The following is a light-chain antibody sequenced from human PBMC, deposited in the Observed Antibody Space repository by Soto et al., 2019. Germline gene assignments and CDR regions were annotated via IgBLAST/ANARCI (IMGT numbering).Light chain of an antibody. CDR1: QSISSW. V-gene: IGKV1-5*01. CDR2: AAS. CDR3: QQLDSFPLT. Sequence: IQMTQSPSTLSASVGDRVTITFRASQSISSWLAWYQQKPGKAPKLLIYAASTLQSGVPSRFSGSGSGTEFTLTISSLQPEDFASYYCQQLDSFPLTFGQGTRLEIK. J-gene: IGKJ5*01.